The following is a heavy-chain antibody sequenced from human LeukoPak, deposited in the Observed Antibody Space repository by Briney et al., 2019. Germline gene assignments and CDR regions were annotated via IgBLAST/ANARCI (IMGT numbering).Heavy chain of an antibody. Sequence: PGRSLRLSCAASGFTFSSYAMHWVRQAPGKGLEWVAVISHDGSNKYYADSVKGRFTISRDNSKNTLYLQMNSLRAEDTAVYYCARDNNFAFDYWGQGTLVTVSS. CDR3: ARDNNFAFDY. J-gene: IGHJ4*02. CDR2: ISHDGSNK. D-gene: IGHD1-20*01. CDR1: GFTFSSYA. V-gene: IGHV3-30*04.